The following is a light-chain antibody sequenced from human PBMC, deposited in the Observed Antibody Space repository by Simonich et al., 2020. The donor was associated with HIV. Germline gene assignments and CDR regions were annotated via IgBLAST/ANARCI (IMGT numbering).Light chain of an antibody. CDR2: RDS. CDR1: ALPKQY. Sequence: SYELTQPPSVSVFPGQTARITCSGDALPKQYAHWYKRKPGQAPVLVIYRDSERPSEIPERFSGSRSGTIVTLTISGVQAEDEADYYCQSADSSGTYWVFGGGTKLTVL. CDR3: QSADSSGTYWV. J-gene: IGLJ3*02. V-gene: IGLV3-25*03.